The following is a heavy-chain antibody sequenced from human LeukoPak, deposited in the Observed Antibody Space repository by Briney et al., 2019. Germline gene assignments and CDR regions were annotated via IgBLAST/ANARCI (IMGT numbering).Heavy chain of an antibody. CDR1: GGTFSSYA. V-gene: IGHV1-69*13. J-gene: IGHJ5*02. CDR2: IIPIFGTA. D-gene: IGHD4-17*01. CDR3: ARDRWTVDYGDYGCWFDP. Sequence: SVKVSCKASGGTFSSYAISWVRQAPGQGLEWVGGIIPIFGTANYAQKFQGRVTITADESTSTAYMELSSLRSEDTAVYYCARDRWTVDYGDYGCWFDPWGQGTLVTVSS.